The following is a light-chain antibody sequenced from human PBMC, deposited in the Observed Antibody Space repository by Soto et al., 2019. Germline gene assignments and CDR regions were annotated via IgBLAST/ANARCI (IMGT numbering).Light chain of an antibody. CDR3: QQLNSYPLT. CDR2: AAS. Sequence: DIQLTQSPSLLSASVGDRVTITCRASQGISSHLAWYQQKSGKAPKLLMYAASTLQSGVPSRFSGSGSGTEFTLTIRSLQPEDFATYYCQQLNSYPLTFGGGTKVEIK. CDR1: QGISSH. J-gene: IGKJ4*01. V-gene: IGKV1-9*01.